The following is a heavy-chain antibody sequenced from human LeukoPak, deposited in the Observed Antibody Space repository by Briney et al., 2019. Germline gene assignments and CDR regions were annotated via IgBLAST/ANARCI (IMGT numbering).Heavy chain of an antibody. D-gene: IGHD5-18*01. Sequence: ASVKVSCKASGGTFSRYAISWVRQAPGQGLEWMGGIIPIFGTANYAQKFQGRVTITTDESTSTAYMELSSLRSEDTAVYYCARAAAMGHYYYYYMDVWGKGTTVTVSS. V-gene: IGHV1-69*05. J-gene: IGHJ6*03. CDR1: GGTFSRYA. CDR3: ARAAAMGHYYYYYMDV. CDR2: IIPIFGTA.